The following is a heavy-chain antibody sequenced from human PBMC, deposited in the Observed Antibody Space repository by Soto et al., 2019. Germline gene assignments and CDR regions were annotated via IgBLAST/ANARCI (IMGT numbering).Heavy chain of an antibody. CDR3: AHSSPAGYCSGGSCYSVWFDP. J-gene: IGHJ5*02. CDR1: GFSLSTSGVG. Sequence: SGPTLVNPTQTLTLTCTFSGFSLSTSGVGVGWIRQPPGKALEWLALIYWDDDKRYSPSLKSRLTITKDTSKNQVVLTMTNMDPVDTATYYCAHSSPAGYCSGGSCYSVWFDPWGQGTLVTVSS. CDR2: IYWDDDK. V-gene: IGHV2-5*02. D-gene: IGHD2-15*01.